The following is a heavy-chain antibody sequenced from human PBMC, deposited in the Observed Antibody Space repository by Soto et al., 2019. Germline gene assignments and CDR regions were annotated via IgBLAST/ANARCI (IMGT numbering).Heavy chain of an antibody. CDR3: ARVNTDLYCSGGSCYPQINWFDP. CDR2: MTPNSGNT. Sequence: QVQLVQSGAEVKKPGASVKVSCKASGYTFTSYDINWVRQATGQGLEWMGWMTPNSGNTGYAQKFQGRVTMTRNTSISTAYMELSSLRSEDTAVYYCARVNTDLYCSGGSCYPQINWFDPWGQVTLVTVSS. CDR1: GYTFTSYD. J-gene: IGHJ5*02. D-gene: IGHD2-15*01. V-gene: IGHV1-8*01.